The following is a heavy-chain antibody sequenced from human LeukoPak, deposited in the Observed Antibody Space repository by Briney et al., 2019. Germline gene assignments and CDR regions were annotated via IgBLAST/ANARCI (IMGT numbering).Heavy chain of an antibody. Sequence: GGSLRLSCAASGFIFSSYAMSWVRQGPGKGLEWVSAISGSGGSTYYADSVKGRFTISRDNSKNTLYLQMNSLRAEDTAVYYCAKGKNYDFWSGPFDYWSQGTLVTVSS. CDR3: AKGKNYDFWSGPFDY. D-gene: IGHD3-3*01. V-gene: IGHV3-23*01. CDR2: ISGSGGST. J-gene: IGHJ4*02. CDR1: GFIFSSYA.